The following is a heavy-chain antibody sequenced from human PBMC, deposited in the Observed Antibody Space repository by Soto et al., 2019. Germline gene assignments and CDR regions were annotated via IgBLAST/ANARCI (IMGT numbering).Heavy chain of an antibody. J-gene: IGHJ6*02. CDR1: GFTFSSSS. Sequence: PGGSLRLSCAASGFTFSSSSMNWVRQAPGKGLEWVSSISSSSSYIYYADSVKGRFTISRDNAKNSLYLQMNSLRAEDTAVYYCARFEDTAMVTDYYYGMDVWGQGTTVTVSS. D-gene: IGHD5-18*01. V-gene: IGHV3-21*01. CDR2: ISSSSSYI. CDR3: ARFEDTAMVTDYYYGMDV.